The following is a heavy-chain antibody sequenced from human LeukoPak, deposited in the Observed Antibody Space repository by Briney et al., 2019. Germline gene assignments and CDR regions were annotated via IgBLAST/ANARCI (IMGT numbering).Heavy chain of an antibody. D-gene: IGHD3-3*01. CDR2: ISGYNGVV. CDR1: VYTFRSYG. Sequence: GASVKVSCTTSVYTFRSYGITWVRQAPGQGLEWVGWISGYNGVVHYAQKVQGRVTMTTDTSTMTAYMELRSLRSADTAVYYCARGAIFGADTSPIYYYGLDVWGQGTTITISS. V-gene: IGHV1-18*01. CDR3: ARGAIFGADTSPIYYYGLDV. J-gene: IGHJ6*02.